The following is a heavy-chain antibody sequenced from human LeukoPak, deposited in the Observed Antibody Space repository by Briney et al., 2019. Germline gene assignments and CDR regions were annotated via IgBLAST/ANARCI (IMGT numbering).Heavy chain of an antibody. CDR3: ASYSDSPKEFDK. V-gene: IGHV1-2*02. J-gene: IGHJ4*02. Sequence: SVKVSCKASGNTFTGDFMQWVRQAPGQGLEWMGWINVNSGGTHYAQKFQGRVSMTSDTSIATAYMELSGLRSDDTAVYYCASYSDSPKEFDKWGQGTLVSVSS. CDR1: GNTFTGDF. CDR2: INVNSGGT. D-gene: IGHD1-26*01.